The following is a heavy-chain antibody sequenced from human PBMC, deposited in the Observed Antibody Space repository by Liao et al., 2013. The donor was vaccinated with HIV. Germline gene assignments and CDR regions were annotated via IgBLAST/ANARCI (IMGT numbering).Heavy chain of an antibody. V-gene: IGHV4-30-2*01. CDR1: GGSISSGGYS. CDR3: ARLNYDSSGYYYYYYMTS. CDR2: IHHIGTA. J-gene: IGHJ6*03. D-gene: IGHD3-22*01. Sequence: QLQLQESGSGLVKPSQTLSLTCVVSGGSISSGGYSWSWIRQPPGKGLEWIGYIHHIGTAFYNPSFKSRVTMSVDRSKNQFSLKLSSVTAADTAVYYCARLNYDSSGYYYYYYMTSGPKDRRSPSP.